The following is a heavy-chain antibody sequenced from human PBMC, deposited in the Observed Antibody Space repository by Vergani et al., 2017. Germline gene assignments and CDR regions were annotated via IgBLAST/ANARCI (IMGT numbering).Heavy chain of an antibody. J-gene: IGHJ4*02. CDR1: GGSFSGYY. CDR3: ARGVPASKVVPAAFFDY. V-gene: IGHV4-34*01. Sequence: QVQLQQWGAGLLKPSETLSLTCAVYGGSFSGYYWSWIRQPPGKGLEWIGEINHRGSTYYNPSLKSRVTIAVDRSKNQFSLKLSSVTAADTAVYYCARGVPASKVVPAAFFDYWGQGTLVTVSS. CDR2: INHRGST. D-gene: IGHD2-2*01.